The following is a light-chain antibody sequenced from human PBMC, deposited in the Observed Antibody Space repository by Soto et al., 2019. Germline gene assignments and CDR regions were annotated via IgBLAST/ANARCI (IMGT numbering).Light chain of an antibody. CDR3: QHYENLPLT. CDR1: QSVRNN. Sequence: EIVMTQSPATLSVSPGERATLSCRASQSVRNNLAWYQQRPGRAPRLLIYGASTRASGIPARFSGSGSGTKFTLTISSLQSEDLAVYHCQHYENLPLTFGGGTKVEIK. V-gene: IGKV3-15*01. CDR2: GAS. J-gene: IGKJ4*01.